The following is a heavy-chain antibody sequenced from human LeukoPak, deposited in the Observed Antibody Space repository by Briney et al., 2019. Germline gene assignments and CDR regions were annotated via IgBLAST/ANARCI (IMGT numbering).Heavy chain of an antibody. CDR3: ARANYYDSSGYPKWGPLDTHY. D-gene: IGHD3-22*01. V-gene: IGHV1-2*02. Sequence: ASVKVSCKASGYTFTGYYMHWVRQAPGQGLEWMGWISPNSGGTNYAQKFQGRVTMTRDTSISTAYMELSRLRSDDTAVYYCARANYYDSSGYPKWGPLDTHYWGQGTLVTVSS. CDR2: ISPNSGGT. CDR1: GYTFTGYY. J-gene: IGHJ4*02.